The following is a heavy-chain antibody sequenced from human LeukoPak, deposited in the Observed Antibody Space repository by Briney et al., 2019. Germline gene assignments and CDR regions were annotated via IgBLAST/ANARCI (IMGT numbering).Heavy chain of an antibody. CDR3: ARHISSGGTYAHFDY. Sequence: PSETLSVICTVSGSMYNYYWSWIRQPPGKGLEWIGYIHYNGITNYNPSLKTRVTMSLDTSKNQVSLNLNSVTAADTAVYYCARHISSGGTYAHFDYWGQGTLVTVSS. J-gene: IGHJ4*02. V-gene: IGHV4-59*08. CDR2: IHYNGIT. CDR1: GSMYNYY. D-gene: IGHD2-15*01.